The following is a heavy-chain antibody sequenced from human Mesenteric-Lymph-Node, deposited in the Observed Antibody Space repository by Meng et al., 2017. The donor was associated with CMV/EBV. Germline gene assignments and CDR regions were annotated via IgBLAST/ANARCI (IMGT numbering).Heavy chain of an antibody. CDR3: AGASNFFYYYYGMDV. D-gene: IGHD1-7*01. CDR1: GGTFSSQP. J-gene: IGHJ6*02. Sequence: SVKVSCKSSGGTFSSQPMTWVRQAPGQGLEWMGGIIPIFGTTNYAKKFQGRVTIMTDESTSTAYMELTSLTSEDTAVYYCAGASNFFYYYYGMDVWGQGTTVTVSS. V-gene: IGHV1-69*05. CDR2: IIPIFGTT.